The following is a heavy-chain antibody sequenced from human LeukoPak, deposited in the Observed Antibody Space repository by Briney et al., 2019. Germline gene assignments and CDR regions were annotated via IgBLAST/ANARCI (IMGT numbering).Heavy chain of an antibody. CDR2: ISWNSGSI. CDR3: AKDIRDSGYELSSIDY. V-gene: IGHV3-9*01. Sequence: PGGSLRLSCAASGFTFDDYAMHWVRQAPGKGLEWVSGISWNSGSIGYADSVKGRFTISRDNAKNSLYLQMNSLRAEDTASYYCAKDIRDSGYELSSIDYWGQGTLVTVSS. D-gene: IGHD5-12*01. J-gene: IGHJ4*02. CDR1: GFTFDDYA.